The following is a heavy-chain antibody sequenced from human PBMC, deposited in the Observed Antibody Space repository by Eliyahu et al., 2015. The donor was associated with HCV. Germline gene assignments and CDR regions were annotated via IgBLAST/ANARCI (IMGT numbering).Heavy chain of an antibody. CDR1: GFTFSSYW. D-gene: IGHD1-26*01. CDR2: IKQDGSEK. CDR3: ARGYYVTVGAPPFGY. V-gene: IGHV3-7*01. Sequence: EVQLVESGGGLVQPGGSLRLSCAASGFTFSSYWMXWVRQAPGKGLEXVXNIKQDGSEKYYVDSVKGRFTISRDNAKNSLYLQMNSLRAEDTAVYYCARGYYVTVGAPPFGYWGQGTLVTVSS. J-gene: IGHJ4*02.